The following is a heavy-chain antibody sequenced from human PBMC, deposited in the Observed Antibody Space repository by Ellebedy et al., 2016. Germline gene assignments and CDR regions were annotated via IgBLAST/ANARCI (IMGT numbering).Heavy chain of an antibody. Sequence: ASVKVSCKASGYTFTSYDINWVRQATGQGLEWMGWMNPNSGNTGYAQKFQGRVTMTRNTSISTAYMELSSLRSEDTAMYYCARVYWRGSGRGAAVGYWGQGTLVTVSS. CDR3: ARVYWRGSGRGAAVGY. CDR1: GYTFTSYD. D-gene: IGHD6-19*01. CDR2: MNPNSGNT. J-gene: IGHJ4*02. V-gene: IGHV1-8*01.